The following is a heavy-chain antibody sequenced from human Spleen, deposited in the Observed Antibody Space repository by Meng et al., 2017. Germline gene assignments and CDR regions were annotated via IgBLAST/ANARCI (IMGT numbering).Heavy chain of an antibody. D-gene: IGHD3-10*01. Sequence: QVQLVQSGGEVKKPGASVKVSCQASGYTFTQYGISWVRQAPGQGLEWMGWFVNYRDTYPAPKFQHRVTMTTDTLTNTVFMELRSLTPDDTAVYYCVRGTPGRSYCDYWGQGTLVTVSS. CDR1: GYTFTQYG. CDR3: VRGTPGRSYCDY. V-gene: IGHV1-18*01. CDR2: FVNYRDT. J-gene: IGHJ4*02.